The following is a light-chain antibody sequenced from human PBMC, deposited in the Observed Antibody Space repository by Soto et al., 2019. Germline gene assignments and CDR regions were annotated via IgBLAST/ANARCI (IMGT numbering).Light chain of an antibody. Sequence: EIVMTQSPATLSVSPGERATLSCRASQSVSSNLAWYQLKPGQAPRLLIYGASTRATGIPARFSCSGSGTEFTLTISSLQSEDFAVYYCQHYNNWPPWTFGHGTKVEIK. CDR3: QHYNNWPPWT. CDR2: GAS. V-gene: IGKV3-15*01. J-gene: IGKJ1*01. CDR1: QSVSSN.